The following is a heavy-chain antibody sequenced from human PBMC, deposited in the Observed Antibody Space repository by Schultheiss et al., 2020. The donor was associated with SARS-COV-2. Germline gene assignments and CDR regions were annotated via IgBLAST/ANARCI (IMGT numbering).Heavy chain of an antibody. V-gene: IGHV6-1*01. D-gene: IGHD6-13*01. CDR1: GDSVSSNSAA. J-gene: IGHJ6*02. Sequence: SETLSLTCAISGDSVSSNSAAWNWIRQSPSRGLEWRGRTYYRSKWYNDYAVSVKSRITINPDTSKNQFSLQLNYVTPEDTAVYYCARNISAGYSSSWYDIVEQWLVPLSYYNGMDVCGHGTTVTVSS. CDR3: ARNISAGYSSSWYDIVEQWLVPLSYYNGMDV. CDR2: TYYRSKWYN.